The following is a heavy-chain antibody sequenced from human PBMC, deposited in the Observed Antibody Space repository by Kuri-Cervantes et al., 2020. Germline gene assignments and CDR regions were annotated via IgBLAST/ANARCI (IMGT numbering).Heavy chain of an antibody. D-gene: IGHD4-17*01. J-gene: IGHJ5*02. CDR2: IYSGGNT. CDR1: GFTVSSNY. Sequence: GESLKISCAASGFTVSSNYMSWVRQAPGKGLEWVSVIYSGGNTYYEDSVKGRFTISRDNSKNTLYLQMNSLRAEDTAVYYCAREYRDYGPAWFDPWGQGTLVTVSS. V-gene: IGHV3-53*01. CDR3: AREYRDYGPAWFDP.